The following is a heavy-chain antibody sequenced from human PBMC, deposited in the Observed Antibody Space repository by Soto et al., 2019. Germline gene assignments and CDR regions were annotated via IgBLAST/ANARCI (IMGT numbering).Heavy chain of an antibody. CDR1: GFTFSSYA. CDR3: AKGFHPVNEGMDV. Sequence: PGGSLRLSCAASGFTFSSYAMSWVRQAPGKGLEWVSAISGSGASTYYADSVKGRFTISRDNSKNTLYLQMNSVRAEDTAVYYCAKGFHPVNEGMDVWGQGTTVTVSS. J-gene: IGHJ6*02. V-gene: IGHV3-23*01. CDR2: ISGSGAST. D-gene: IGHD4-17*01.